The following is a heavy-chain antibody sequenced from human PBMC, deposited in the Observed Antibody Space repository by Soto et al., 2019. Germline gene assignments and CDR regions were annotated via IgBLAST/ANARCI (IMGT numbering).Heavy chain of an antibody. J-gene: IGHJ6*02. D-gene: IGHD1-1*01. Sequence: SVKVSCKASGGTFSSYAISWVRQAPGQGLEWMGGIIPIFGTANYAQKFQGRVTITADESTSTAYMELSSLRSEDTAVYYCARGFGTGTNTRYYYYGMDVWGQGTTVTVSS. CDR1: GGTFSSYA. CDR2: IIPIFGTA. CDR3: ARGFGTGTNTRYYYYGMDV. V-gene: IGHV1-69*13.